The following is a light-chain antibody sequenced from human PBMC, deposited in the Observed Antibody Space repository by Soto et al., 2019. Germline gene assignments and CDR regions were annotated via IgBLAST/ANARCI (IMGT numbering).Light chain of an antibody. CDR3: AARDDSLSGVV. J-gene: IGLJ2*01. V-gene: IGLV1-47*02. CDR2: SNN. CDR1: SSNIGSNY. Sequence: QSVLTQPPSASGTPGQRVTISCSGSSSNIGSNYVYWFQQLPGTAPKVLIYSNNQRPSGVPDRFSGSKSGTSASLAISGLRSEDEADYYCAARDDSLSGVVFGGGIKLTVL.